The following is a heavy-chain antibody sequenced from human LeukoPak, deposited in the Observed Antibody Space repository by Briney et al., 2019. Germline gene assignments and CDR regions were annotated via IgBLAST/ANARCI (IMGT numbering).Heavy chain of an antibody. CDR2: MSPNSGDT. CDR1: GYTFTSYD. CDR3: ARGPPDWGYDY. V-gene: IGHV1-8*01. J-gene: IGHJ4*02. D-gene: IGHD7-27*01. Sequence: ASVKVSCKASGYTFTSYDFNWVRQATGQRPEWMGWMSPNSGDTGYAQKFQDRVTITRNTSISTAYMELSSLRSDDTAVYYCARGPPDWGYDYWGPGTLVTVSS.